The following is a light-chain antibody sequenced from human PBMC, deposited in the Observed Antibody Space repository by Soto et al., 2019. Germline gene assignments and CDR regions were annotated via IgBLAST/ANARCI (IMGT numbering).Light chain of an antibody. V-gene: IGLV1-44*01. J-gene: IGLJ2*01. CDR1: SSNIGSNT. CDR3: AVWDDSLNGVV. Sequence: QAVVTQAPSASGTPGQRVTISCSGRSSNIGSNTVYWYQQLPGTAPKLLIYSNNQRPSGVPERFSGSQSGTSASLAINGLQSEGEAEYYCAVWDDSLNGVVFGAGTKLTVL. CDR2: SNN.